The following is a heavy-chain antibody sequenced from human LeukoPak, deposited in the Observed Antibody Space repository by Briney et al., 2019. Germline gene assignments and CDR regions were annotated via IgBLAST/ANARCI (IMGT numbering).Heavy chain of an antibody. V-gene: IGHV4-59*01. CDR3: ARDQGYSSGWYPY. D-gene: IGHD6-19*01. Sequence: TPSETLSLTCTVSGDSISSYYWTWIRQPPGKGLEWIGYISYSGSTNYNPSLRSRVTISVDTSKSQFSLKLNSVTAPDTAVYYCARDQGYSSGWYPYWGQGTLVTVSS. J-gene: IGHJ4*02. CDR1: GDSISSYY. CDR2: ISYSGST.